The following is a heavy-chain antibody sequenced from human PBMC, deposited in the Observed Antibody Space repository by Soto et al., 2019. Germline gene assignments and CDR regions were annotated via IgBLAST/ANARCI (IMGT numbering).Heavy chain of an antibody. CDR2: INPNSGGT. Sequence: QVQLVQSGAEVKKPGASVKVSCKASGYTFTGYYMHWVRQAPGQGLEWMGWINPNSGGTNYAQKFQGWVTMTRDTSISTAYMELSRLRSDDTAVYYCARGGIVVVPAAIPGFDYWGQGTLFTVSS. V-gene: IGHV1-2*04. CDR3: ARGGIVVVPAAIPGFDY. CDR1: GYTFTGYY. J-gene: IGHJ4*02. D-gene: IGHD2-2*02.